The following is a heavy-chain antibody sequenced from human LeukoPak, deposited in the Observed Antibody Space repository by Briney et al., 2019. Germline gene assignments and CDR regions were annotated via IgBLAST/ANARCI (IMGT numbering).Heavy chain of an antibody. CDR3: ARAPDY. V-gene: IGHV4-30-2*01. J-gene: IGHJ4*02. CDR2: IYHSGST. Sequence: SETLSLTCTVSGGSISSYSWSWIRQPPGKGLEWIGYIYHSGSTYYNPSLKSRVTISVDRSKNQFSLELSSVTAADTAVYYCARAPDYWGQGTLVTVSS. CDR1: GGSISSYS.